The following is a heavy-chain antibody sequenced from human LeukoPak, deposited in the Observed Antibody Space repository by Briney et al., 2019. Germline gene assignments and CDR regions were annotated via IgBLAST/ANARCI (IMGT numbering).Heavy chain of an antibody. J-gene: IGHJ3*02. CDR1: GFTFSSHA. CDR3: AKDRATTVVGDASGI. V-gene: IGHV3-23*01. CDR2: ISGSGAST. Sequence: PGGSLRLSCAASGFTFSSHAMTWVRQAPGKGLEWVSAISGSGASTYYADSVKGRFTISRDGSKKTLYLQMNSLRPEDTAIYYCAKDRATTVVGDASGIWGQGTMVTVSS. D-gene: IGHD4-23*01.